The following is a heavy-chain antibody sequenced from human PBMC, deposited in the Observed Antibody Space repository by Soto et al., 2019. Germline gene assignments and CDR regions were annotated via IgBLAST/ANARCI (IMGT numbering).Heavy chain of an antibody. D-gene: IGHD5-18*01. CDR2: ISGSGGST. CDR1: GFTFSSYA. J-gene: IGHJ6*02. V-gene: IGHV3-23*01. CDR3: AKDGLAAMYDYYGMDV. Sequence: PGGSLRLSCAASGFTFSSYAMSWVRQAPGKGLEWVSAISGSGGSTYYADSVKGRFTISRDNSKNTLYLQMNSLRAEDTAVYYCAKDGLAAMYDYYGMDVWGQGTTVTVSS.